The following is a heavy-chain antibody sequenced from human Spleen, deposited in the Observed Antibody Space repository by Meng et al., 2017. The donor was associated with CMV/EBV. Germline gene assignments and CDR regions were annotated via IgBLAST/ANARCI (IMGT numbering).Heavy chain of an antibody. J-gene: IGHJ4*02. Sequence: ASVKVSCKASGYTFTSHGVNWARQAPGQGLEWMAWISAYNGHTNYAHKFQGRVTVTADTSTSTAYMELRSLRTDDTAVYYCAGGSGWPFFDYWGQGTLVTVSS. CDR2: ISAYNGHT. CDR1: GYTFTSHG. CDR3: AGGSGWPFFDY. D-gene: IGHD6-25*01. V-gene: IGHV1-18*01.